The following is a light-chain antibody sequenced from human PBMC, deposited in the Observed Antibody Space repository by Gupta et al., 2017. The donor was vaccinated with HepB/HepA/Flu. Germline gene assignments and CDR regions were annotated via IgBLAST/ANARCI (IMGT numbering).Light chain of an antibody. CDR3: LQAADSPPT. Sequence: EIVLTQSPGTLSLSPGDRATLSCRASLSVSSTYLAWYQQKPGQAPRLLIYGASARATGIPDRFSGSGSGTDFTLSISSLESEDFAVYYCLQAADSPPTFGQGTKVEIE. J-gene: IGKJ1*01. CDR1: LSVSSTY. CDR2: GAS. V-gene: IGKV3-20*01.